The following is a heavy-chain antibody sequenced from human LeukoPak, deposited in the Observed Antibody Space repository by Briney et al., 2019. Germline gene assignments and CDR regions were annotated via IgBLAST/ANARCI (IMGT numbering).Heavy chain of an antibody. CDR2: MSNSGENT. Sequence: PGGSLRLSCAASGFTFSSYSMQWVRQTPGKGLEWVGIMSNSGENTFYGEAVKGQFTISRDNSQNTLYLQMNSLRPEDTAVYYCAKGGASVTRYVDYWGQGTLVTVSS. D-gene: IGHD4-17*01. CDR3: AKGGASVTRYVDY. V-gene: IGHV3-30*18. CDR1: GFTFSSYS. J-gene: IGHJ4*02.